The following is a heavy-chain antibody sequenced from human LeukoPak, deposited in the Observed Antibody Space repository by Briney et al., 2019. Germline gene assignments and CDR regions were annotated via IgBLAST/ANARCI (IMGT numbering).Heavy chain of an antibody. D-gene: IGHD1-26*01. CDR1: GFTFSSYA. CDR2: ISYDGSNK. CDR3: ARAEVGAVDY. Sequence: QPGRSLRLSCAASGFTFSSYAMHWVRQAPGKGLEGVAVISYDGSNKYYADSVKGRFTISRDNSKNTLYLQMNSLRAEDTAVYYCARAEVGAVDYWGQGTLVTVSS. V-gene: IGHV3-30-3*01. J-gene: IGHJ4*02.